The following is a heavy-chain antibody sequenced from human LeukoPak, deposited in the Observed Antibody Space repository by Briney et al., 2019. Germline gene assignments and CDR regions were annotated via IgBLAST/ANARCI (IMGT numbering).Heavy chain of an antibody. CDR3: ARTGGSSSWYSKRDNWFDP. V-gene: IGHV1-24*01. Sequence: ASVKVSCKVSGYTLTELSMHWVRQAPGKGLEWMGGFDPEDGETIYAQKFQGRVTMTEDTSTDTAYMELSSLRSEDTAVYYCARTGGSSSWYSKRDNWFDPWGQGTLVTVSS. D-gene: IGHD6-13*01. CDR2: FDPEDGET. CDR1: GYTLTELS. J-gene: IGHJ5*02.